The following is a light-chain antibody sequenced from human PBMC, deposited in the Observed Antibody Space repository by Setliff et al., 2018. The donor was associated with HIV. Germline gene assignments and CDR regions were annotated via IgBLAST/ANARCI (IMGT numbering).Light chain of an antibody. CDR2: GNS. J-gene: IGLJ1*01. CDR3: QSYDSSLSAYV. Sequence: QSALTQPPSVSGAPGQRVTISCTGSSSNIGAGYDVHWYHQLPGTAPKLLIYGNSNRLSGVPDRFSGSKSGTSASLAITGLQAEDEADYYCQSYDSSLSAYVFGTGTKVTVL. CDR1: SSNIGAGYD. V-gene: IGLV1-40*01.